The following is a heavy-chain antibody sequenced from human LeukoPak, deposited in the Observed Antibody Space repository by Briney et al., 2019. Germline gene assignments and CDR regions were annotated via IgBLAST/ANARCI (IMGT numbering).Heavy chain of an antibody. CDR1: GFTFSSDA. Sequence: GGSLRLSRAASGFTFSSDAMKWVREALGKGPEGVAAVSESGVTTYYADSVKGRFPISRDNSKNKVYLQMSSLRDYDTAVYYCATRYSSVLGTGWFVFDYWGQGALVTVSS. D-gene: IGHD6-25*01. J-gene: IGHJ4*02. V-gene: IGHV3-23*01. CDR2: VSESGVTT. CDR3: ATRYSSVLGTGWFVFDY.